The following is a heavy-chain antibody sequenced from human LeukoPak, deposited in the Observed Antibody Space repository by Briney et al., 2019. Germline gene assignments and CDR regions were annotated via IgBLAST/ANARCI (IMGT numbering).Heavy chain of an antibody. CDR1: GFPLSSYA. Sequence: GGSLRLSCAAFGFPLSSYAMSWVRQAPGKGLEWVSATSSSDAGTYHADSVRGRFTISRDNSKNTLYLQMNSLRAEDTAVYYCAKDYLAVAGIAWGGYWGQGTLVTVSS. CDR2: TSSSDAGT. D-gene: IGHD6-19*01. J-gene: IGHJ4*02. V-gene: IGHV3-23*01. CDR3: AKDYLAVAGIAWGGY.